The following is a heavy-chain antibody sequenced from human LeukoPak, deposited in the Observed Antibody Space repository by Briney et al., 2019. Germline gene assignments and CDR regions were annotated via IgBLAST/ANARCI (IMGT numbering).Heavy chain of an antibody. CDR3: AKDRSGYFDY. V-gene: IGHV3-9*01. D-gene: IGHD3-3*01. CDR1: GFTLDDYA. CDR2: ISWNSGSI. Sequence: SGGSLRLSLPASGFTLDDYAMHWVRQAPGKGLEWVSGISWNSGSIGYADSVKGRFTISRDNAKNSLYLQMNSLRAEDTALYYCAKDRSGYFDYWGQGTLVTVSS. J-gene: IGHJ4*02.